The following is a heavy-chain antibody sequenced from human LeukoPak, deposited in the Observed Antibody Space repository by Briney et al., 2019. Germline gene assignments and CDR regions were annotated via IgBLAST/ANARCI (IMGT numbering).Heavy chain of an antibody. CDR1: GVSFSGYY. CDR3: ASTAMTTVTTSWFDP. Sequence: SETLSLTCAAYGVSFSGYYWSWIRQPPGKGLEWVGEINHSGSTKYNPSLKSRVTISVDTSKNQFSLKLSSVTAADTAVYYCASTAMTTVTTSWFDPWGQGTLVTVSS. CDR2: INHSGST. V-gene: IGHV4-34*01. J-gene: IGHJ5*02. D-gene: IGHD4-17*01.